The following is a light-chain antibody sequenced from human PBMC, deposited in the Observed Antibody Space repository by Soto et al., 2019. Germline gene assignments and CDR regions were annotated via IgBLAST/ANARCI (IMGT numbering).Light chain of an antibody. CDR3: GTWDGSLPGEV. Sequence: QSVLTQSPSVSAAPGQKVTISCSGSSSNIGNNYVSWYQQLPGTAPKLLIYDNNKRPSGIPDRFSGSKSGTSGTLEITGLQTGDEADYYCGTWDGSLPGEVFGGGTKLTVL. J-gene: IGLJ2*01. V-gene: IGLV1-51*01. CDR2: DNN. CDR1: SSNIGNNY.